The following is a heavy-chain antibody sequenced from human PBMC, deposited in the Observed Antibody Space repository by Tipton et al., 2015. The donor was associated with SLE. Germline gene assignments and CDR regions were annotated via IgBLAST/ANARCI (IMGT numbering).Heavy chain of an antibody. V-gene: IGHV4-59*08. D-gene: IGHD6-19*01. CDR3: ARGSSGWNSAFDF. CDR1: GGSISSYY. CDR2: IYYSGST. Sequence: LRLSCTVSGGSISSYYWSWIRQPPGKGLEWIGYIYYSGSTNYNPSLESRVTISVDTSKNQFSLKLTSVTAADTAVYYCARGSSGWNSAFDFWGQGTLVTVSS. J-gene: IGHJ4*02.